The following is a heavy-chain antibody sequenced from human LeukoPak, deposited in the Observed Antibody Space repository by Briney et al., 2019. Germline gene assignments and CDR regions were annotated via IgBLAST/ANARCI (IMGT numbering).Heavy chain of an antibody. J-gene: IGHJ5*02. V-gene: IGHV3-9*01. CDR3: AKDMSYGSVSGGPFDP. CDR2: ISWNSGGI. D-gene: IGHD3-10*01. CDR1: GFTFDDYA. Sequence: SLRLSCAASGFTFDDYAMHWVRQAPGKGLEWVSGISWNSGGIGYADSVKGRFTISRDNAKNSLHLQMNSLRAEDTALYYCAKDMSYGSVSGGPFDPWGQGTLVTVSS.